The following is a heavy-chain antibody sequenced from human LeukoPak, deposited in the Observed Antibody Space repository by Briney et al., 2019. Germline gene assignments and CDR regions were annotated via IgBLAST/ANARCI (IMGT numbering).Heavy chain of an antibody. CDR1: GFTFSSYW. Sequence: PGGSLRLSCAASGFTFSSYWMTWVRQAPGKGLEWVANIKQGGSEKNYVDSVKGRFTISRDNAKNSLYLQMNSLRAEDTAVYYCVRVRGDYYFDYWGQGTLVAVSS. CDR2: IKQGGSEK. CDR3: VRVRGDYYFDY. J-gene: IGHJ4*02. D-gene: IGHD2-21*01. V-gene: IGHV3-7*01.